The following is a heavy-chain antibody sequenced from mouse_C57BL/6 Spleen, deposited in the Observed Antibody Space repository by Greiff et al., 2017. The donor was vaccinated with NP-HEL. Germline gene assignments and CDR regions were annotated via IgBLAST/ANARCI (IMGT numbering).Heavy chain of an antibody. CDR1: GFTFSDYG. D-gene: IGHD1-1*01. J-gene: IGHJ4*01. Sequence: EVKLVESGGGLVKPGGSLKLSCAASGFTFSDYGMHWVRQAPEKGLEWVAYISSGSSTIYYADTVKGRFTISRDNAKNTLFLQMTSLRSEDTAMYYCARRKITTVGYAMDYWGQGTSVTVSS. CDR3: ARRKITTVGYAMDY. CDR2: ISSGSSTI. V-gene: IGHV5-17*01.